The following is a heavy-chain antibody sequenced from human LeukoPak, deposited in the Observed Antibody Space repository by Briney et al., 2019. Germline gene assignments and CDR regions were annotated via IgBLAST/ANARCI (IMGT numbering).Heavy chain of an antibody. V-gene: IGHV1-69*05. Sequence: GASVKVSCKASGGTFSSYAISWVRQAPGQGLEWMGGIIPIFGTANYAQKFQGRVTITTDESTSTAYMELSSLRSEDTAVYYCARGGGYFDWLFRVTQWLEGGWFDPWGQGTLVTVSS. J-gene: IGHJ5*02. CDR1: GGTFSSYA. CDR3: ARGGGYFDWLFRVTQWLEGGWFDP. D-gene: IGHD3-9*01. CDR2: IIPIFGTA.